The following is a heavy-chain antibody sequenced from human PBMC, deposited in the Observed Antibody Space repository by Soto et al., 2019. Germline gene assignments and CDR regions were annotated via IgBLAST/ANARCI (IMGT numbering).Heavy chain of an antibody. J-gene: IGHJ4*02. D-gene: IGHD3-3*01. CDR1: GYTFTSYG. CDR3: ARGDFWSGYWPTNFDY. Sequence: GASVKVSCKASGYTFTSYGISWVRQAPGQGLEWMGWISAYNGNTNYAQKLQGRVTMTRDTSTSTVYMELSSLRSEDTAVYYCARGDFWSGYWPTNFDYWGQGTLVTVSS. CDR2: ISAYNGNT. V-gene: IGHV1-18*01.